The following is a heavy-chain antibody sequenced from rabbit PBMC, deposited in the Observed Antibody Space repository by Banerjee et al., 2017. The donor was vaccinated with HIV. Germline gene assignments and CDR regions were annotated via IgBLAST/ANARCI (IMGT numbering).Heavy chain of an antibody. J-gene: IGHJ4*01. CDR1: GFDLSNTYH. D-gene: IGHD4-2*01. CDR3: ARDRAGSGNDGYYFNL. V-gene: IGHV1S40*01. CDR2: VGAGSSGST. Sequence: QSLEESGGGLVKPEGSLTLTCTASGFDLSNTYHICWVRQAPGKGLEWIACVGAGSSGSTYYASWAKGRFTISKTSSTTVTLQMTSLTAADTATYLCARDRAGSGNDGYYFNLWGPGTLVTVS.